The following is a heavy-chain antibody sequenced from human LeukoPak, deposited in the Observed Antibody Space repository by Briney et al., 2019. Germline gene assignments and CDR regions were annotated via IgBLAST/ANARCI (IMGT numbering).Heavy chain of an antibody. Sequence: SETLSLTCAVSGGSISSYSWSWIRQPPGKGLEGIGYIYYSGSTNYNPSLKSRVTISVDTSKNQFSLKLSSVTAADTAVYYCARAHYYGSGSYSDAFDIWGQGTMVTVSS. CDR3: ARAHYYGSGSYSDAFDI. V-gene: IGHV4-59*01. J-gene: IGHJ3*02. D-gene: IGHD3-10*01. CDR2: IYYSGST. CDR1: GGSISSYS.